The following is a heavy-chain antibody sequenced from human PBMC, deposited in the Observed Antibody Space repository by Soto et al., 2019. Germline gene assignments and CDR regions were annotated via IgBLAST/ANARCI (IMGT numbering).Heavy chain of an antibody. J-gene: IGHJ6*02. CDR1: GFRFTSYW. V-gene: IGHV5-10-1*01. CDR2: IDPSDSST. D-gene: IGHD2-21*01. Sequence: GESLKISCKGSGFRFTSYWISWVRQMPGKGLEWMGRIDPSDSSTNYSPSFQGHVTISADKSISTAYLQWSSLRAEDTAVYYCAREIVVVMGGSYYYYGMDVWGQGTTVTVSS. CDR3: AREIVVVMGGSYYYYGMDV.